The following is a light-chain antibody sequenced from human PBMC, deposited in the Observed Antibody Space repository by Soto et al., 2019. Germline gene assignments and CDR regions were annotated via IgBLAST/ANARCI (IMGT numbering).Light chain of an antibody. CDR3: QQYNNWPLS. J-gene: IGKJ4*01. V-gene: IGKV3-15*01. Sequence: ETVMTQSPATLSASPGESATLSCRASQSVNSDLAWYQQIPGQAPRLLIYSASTWATGGPARFSGSGSGTEFTLTISSLQSEDFAIYYCQQYNNWPLSFGGGTNVEI. CDR1: QSVNSD. CDR2: SAS.